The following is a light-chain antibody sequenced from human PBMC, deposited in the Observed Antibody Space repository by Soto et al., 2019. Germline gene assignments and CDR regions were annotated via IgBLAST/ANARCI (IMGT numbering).Light chain of an antibody. Sequence: QSALTQPASVSGSPGQSITISCTGTSSDVGGYNFVSWYQQHPGKAPKLIIYDVSNRPSGVSNRFSGSKSGNTASLTISGLQAEDEADYYCSSYTTSSTPYVVFGGGTKLTVL. J-gene: IGLJ2*01. CDR1: SSDVGGYNF. CDR3: SSYTTSSTPYVV. V-gene: IGLV2-14*01. CDR2: DVS.